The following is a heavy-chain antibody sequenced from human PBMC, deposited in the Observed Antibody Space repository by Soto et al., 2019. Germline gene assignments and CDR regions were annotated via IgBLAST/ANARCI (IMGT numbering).Heavy chain of an antibody. J-gene: IGHJ6*03. V-gene: IGHV4-39*01. Sequence: SETLSLTCTVSGGSISSSSYFWGWIRQPPGKGLEWIGSIYYTGSTYYSPSLKSRLTIAVDTSKNQFSLKLTSVTAADTAVYYCATQNTYYDYIWGSYRPGYMDVWGKGTTVTVSS. CDR1: GGSISSSSYF. CDR3: ATQNTYYDYIWGSYRPGYMDV. CDR2: IYYTGST. D-gene: IGHD3-16*02.